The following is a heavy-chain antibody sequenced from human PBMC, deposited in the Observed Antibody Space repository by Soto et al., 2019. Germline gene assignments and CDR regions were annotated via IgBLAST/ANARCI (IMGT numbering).Heavy chain of an antibody. J-gene: IGHJ4*02. Sequence: QLQLVESGGGVVQPGRSLRLSCAASAFPFSSFAMHWVRQAPGKGLEWLALISYDGRNEYYADSVQGRFAISRDNSKKMLYLQMPSLRPEDTAVYYCVKDRGDSDYWGPGALVIVSS. V-gene: IGHV3-30*18. CDR2: ISYDGRNE. CDR1: AFPFSSFA. CDR3: VKDRGDSDY.